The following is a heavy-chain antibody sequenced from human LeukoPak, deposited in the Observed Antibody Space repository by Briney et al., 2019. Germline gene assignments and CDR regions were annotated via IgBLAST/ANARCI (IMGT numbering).Heavy chain of an antibody. CDR2: IIPIFGTA. CDR3: AREMEDHYDFWRGAFDI. J-gene: IGHJ3*02. D-gene: IGHD3-3*01. V-gene: IGHV1-69*01. Sequence: SVKVSCKASGGTFSSYAISWVRQAPGQGLEWMGGIIPIFGTANYAQKFQGRVTITADESTSTAYMELSSLRSEDTAVYYCAREMEDHYDFWRGAFDIWGQGTMVTVSS. CDR1: GGTFSSYA.